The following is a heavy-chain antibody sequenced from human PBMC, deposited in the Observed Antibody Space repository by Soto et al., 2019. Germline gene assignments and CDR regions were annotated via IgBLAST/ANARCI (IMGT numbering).Heavy chain of an antibody. CDR2: ISGSADYT. CDR1: GFTFSDYA. D-gene: IGHD1-1*01. CDR3: ARGLSSLRGLPRLDLDGFYI. Sequence: EVQLLESGGGLVQPGGSLRLSCAASGFTFSDYAMSWVRQAPGKGLEWVSLISGSADYTYYADSVKGRLTISRDNSKSAIYLQMNSLRVEDTAVYYCARGLSSLRGLPRLDLDGFYIWGQGTTVTVSS. J-gene: IGHJ3*02. V-gene: IGHV3-23*01.